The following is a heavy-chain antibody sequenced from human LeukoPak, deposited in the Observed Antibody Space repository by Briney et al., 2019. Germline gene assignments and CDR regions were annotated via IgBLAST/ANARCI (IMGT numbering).Heavy chain of an antibody. CDR3: ARASSRGSSPYYFDY. V-gene: IGHV3-33*01. J-gene: IGHJ4*02. Sequence: GGSLRLSCAASGFTFSSYGMHWVRQAPGKGLEWVAVIWYDGSNKYYADSVKGRFTISRDNSKNTLYLQMNSLRAEDTAVYYCARASSRGSSPYYFDYWGQGTLVTVSS. CDR2: IWYDGSNK. CDR1: GFTFSSYG. D-gene: IGHD1-26*01.